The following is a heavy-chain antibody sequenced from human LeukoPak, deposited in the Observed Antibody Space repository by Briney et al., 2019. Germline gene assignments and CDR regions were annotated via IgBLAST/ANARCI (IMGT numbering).Heavy chain of an antibody. CDR1: GGSISSYY. D-gene: IGHD3-22*01. Sequence: SETLSLTCTLSGGSISSYYWSWIRQPAGKGLEWIGRIYTSGSTNYNPSLKSRVTMSVDTSKNQFSLKLSSVTAADTAVYYCAKALTYYYDSSGYYFFDYWGQGTLVTVSS. J-gene: IGHJ4*02. CDR3: AKALTYYYDSSGYYFFDY. CDR2: IYTSGST. V-gene: IGHV4-4*07.